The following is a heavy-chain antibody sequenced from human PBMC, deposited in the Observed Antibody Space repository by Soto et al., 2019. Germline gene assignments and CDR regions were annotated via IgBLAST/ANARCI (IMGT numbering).Heavy chain of an antibody. CDR2: IWYDGSNK. CDR3: ARELRFLEWPNNWFDP. J-gene: IGHJ5*02. V-gene: IGHV3-33*01. D-gene: IGHD3-3*01. Sequence: QVQLVESGGGVVQPGRSLRLSCAASGFTFSSYGMHWVRQAPGKGLEWVAVIWYDGSNKYYADSVKGRFTISRDNSKNTLYLHMNSLRAEDTAVYYCARELRFLEWPNNWFDPWGQGTLVTVSS. CDR1: GFTFSSYG.